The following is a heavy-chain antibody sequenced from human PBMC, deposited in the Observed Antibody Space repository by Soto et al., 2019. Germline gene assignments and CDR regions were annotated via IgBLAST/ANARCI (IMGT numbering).Heavy chain of an antibody. V-gene: IGHV4-59*01. CDR2: IYYSGST. CDR3: ARDKWGYCSGGSCASGDAFDI. J-gene: IGHJ3*02. D-gene: IGHD2-15*01. Sequence: SETLSLTCTVSGGSISSYYWSWIQQPPGKGLEWIGYIYYSGSTNYNPSLKSRVTISVDTSKNQFSLKLSSVTAADTAVYYCARDKWGYCSGGSCASGDAFDIWGQGTMVTVSS. CDR1: GGSISSYY.